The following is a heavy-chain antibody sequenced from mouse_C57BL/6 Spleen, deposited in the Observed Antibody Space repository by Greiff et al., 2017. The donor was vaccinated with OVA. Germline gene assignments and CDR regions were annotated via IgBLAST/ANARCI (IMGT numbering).Heavy chain of an antibody. CDR1: GFSLTSYG. V-gene: IGHV2-2*01. J-gene: IGHJ1*03. CDR2: IWSGGST. CDR3: ARSPIYDGYYLWYFEV. Sequence: VKLLESGPGLVQPSQRLSISCTVSGFSLTSYGVHWVRQSPGKGLEWLGVIWSGGSTDYNAAIISRLSISKDNSRSQVFFKMNSLQADDTAIYYCARSPIYDGYYLWYFEVWGTGTTVTVSS. D-gene: IGHD2-3*01.